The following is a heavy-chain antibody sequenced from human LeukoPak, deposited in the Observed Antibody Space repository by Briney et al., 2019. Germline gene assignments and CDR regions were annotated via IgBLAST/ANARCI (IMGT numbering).Heavy chain of an antibody. J-gene: IGHJ4*02. Sequence: SETLSLTCAVYGGSFSGYYWTWIRQPPGKGLEWIGEMNHSGSANYNPSLKSRVTISVDTSKNQFSLKLSSVTAADTAVYYCARGSGWYGPYYFDYWGQGTLVTVSS. CDR1: GGSFSGYY. CDR2: MNHSGSA. CDR3: ARGSGWYGPYYFDY. V-gene: IGHV4-34*01. D-gene: IGHD6-19*01.